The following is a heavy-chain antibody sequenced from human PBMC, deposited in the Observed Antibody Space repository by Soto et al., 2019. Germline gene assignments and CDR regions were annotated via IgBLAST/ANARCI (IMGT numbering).Heavy chain of an antibody. CDR2: IRQDGSDK. J-gene: IGHJ6*02. CDR1: GFTFSTYW. CDR3: ARGDYAMDV. Sequence: QLVESGGGLVQPGGSLRLSCVASGFTFSTYWMNWVRQAPGKGLEWVANIRQDGSDKYYVDSVKGRFTISRDNAKNSLDLQMSSLRAEDTALYYCARGDYAMDVWCQGTTVTVSS. V-gene: IGHV3-7*01.